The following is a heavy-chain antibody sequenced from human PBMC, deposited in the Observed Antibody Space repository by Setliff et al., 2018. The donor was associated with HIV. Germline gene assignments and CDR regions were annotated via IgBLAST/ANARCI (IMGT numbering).Heavy chain of an antibody. CDR3: ALTGHRLLRGYMDV. Sequence: PSETLSLTCYVTDDPISSYYWSWVRQPAGKGLEWIGRLYVSGDTNYNPSLKSRVTMSLDTSKKHFSLKLNSVTAADTAVYYCALTGHRLLRGYMDVWGKGTTVTVSS. CDR2: LYVSGDT. V-gene: IGHV4-4*07. CDR1: DDPISSYY. J-gene: IGHJ6*03. D-gene: IGHD2-15*01.